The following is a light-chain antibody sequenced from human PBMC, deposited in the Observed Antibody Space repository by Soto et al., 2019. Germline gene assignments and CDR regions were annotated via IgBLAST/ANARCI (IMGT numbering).Light chain of an antibody. Sequence: EIVLTQSPGTLSLSPGERATLSCRASQSVSSSYLAWYQQKPGQAPRLLIYGASNRATGIPDRFSGSGSGTDFTLTISRLEPEDFAIYYCQHYGSSPYTFVQGTKLEIK. CDR1: QSVSSSY. CDR2: GAS. CDR3: QHYGSSPYT. V-gene: IGKV3-20*01. J-gene: IGKJ2*01.